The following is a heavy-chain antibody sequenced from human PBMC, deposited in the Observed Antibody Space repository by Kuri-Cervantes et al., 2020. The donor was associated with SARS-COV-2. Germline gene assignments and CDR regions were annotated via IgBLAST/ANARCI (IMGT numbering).Heavy chain of an antibody. Sequence: GGSLRLSCTASGFNYLNYAMHWVRQAPGTGLEWVAVVSYNGTNKYYADSVKGRFTISRDNSKNTLYLQMNSLRAEDTAVYYCARDRSTHYFDYWGQGTLVTVSS. CDR1: GFNYLNYA. CDR2: VSYNGTNK. J-gene: IGHJ4*02. V-gene: IGHV3-30-3*01. CDR3: ARDRSTHYFDY.